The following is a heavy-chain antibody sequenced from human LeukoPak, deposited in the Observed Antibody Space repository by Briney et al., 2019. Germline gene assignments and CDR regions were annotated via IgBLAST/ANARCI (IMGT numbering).Heavy chain of an antibody. CDR3: ARDRASMD. J-gene: IGHJ4*02. D-gene: IGHD3-10*01. CDR1: GGSISSNNW. CDR2: IHHSGST. V-gene: IGHV4-4*02. Sequence: SGTLSLTCAVSGGSISSNNWWSWVRQSPGKGLDWIGEIHHSGSTHYDPSLKSRVTISIDTSKNQFSLKLSSVTAADTAVYYCARDRASMDWGQGTLVTVSS.